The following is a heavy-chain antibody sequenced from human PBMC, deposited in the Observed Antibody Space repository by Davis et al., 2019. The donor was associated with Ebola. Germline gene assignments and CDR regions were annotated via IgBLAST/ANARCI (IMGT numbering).Heavy chain of an antibody. CDR1: GFTFSSYS. CDR2: ISSSSSYI. D-gene: IGHD3-3*01. V-gene: IGHV3-21*01. J-gene: IGHJ6*02. Sequence: GESLKISCAASGFTFSSYSMNWVRQAPGKGLEWVSSISSSSSYIYYADSVKGRFTISRDNAKNSLYLQMNSLRAEDTAVYYCARDLLLEWLLCGMDVWGQGTTVTVSS. CDR3: ARDLLLEWLLCGMDV.